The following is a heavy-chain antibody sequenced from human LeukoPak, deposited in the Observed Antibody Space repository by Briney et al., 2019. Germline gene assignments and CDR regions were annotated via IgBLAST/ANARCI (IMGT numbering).Heavy chain of an antibody. D-gene: IGHD3-3*01. J-gene: IGHJ4*02. V-gene: IGHV1-18*01. Sequence: ASVKVSCKASGYTFTSYGISWVRQAPGQGLEWMGWISAYNGNTNYAQKLQGRVTMTTDTSTSTAYMELRSLRSDDTAVYYCARDLWAISGVAYFDYWGQGTLVTVSS. CDR3: ARDLWAISGVAYFDY. CDR2: ISAYNGNT. CDR1: GYTFTSYG.